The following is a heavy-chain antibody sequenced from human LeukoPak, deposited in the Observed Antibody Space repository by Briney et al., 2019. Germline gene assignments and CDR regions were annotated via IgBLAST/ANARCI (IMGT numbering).Heavy chain of an antibody. V-gene: IGHV4-59*08. D-gene: IGHD3-10*01. CDR3: VRHWYCYGSGSYVDHFDY. CDR1: GGSISSYY. CDR2: IYYSGST. Sequence: PSETLSLTCTVSGGSISSYYWSWIRQPPGKGLEWIGYIYYSGSTNYNPSLKSRVTISIDTSKNQFSLNLSSVTAADTAVYYCVRHWYCYGSGSYVDHFDYWGQGTLVTVSS. J-gene: IGHJ4*02.